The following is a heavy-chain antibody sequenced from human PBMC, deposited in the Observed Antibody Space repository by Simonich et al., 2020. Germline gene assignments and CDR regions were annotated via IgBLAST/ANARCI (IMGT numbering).Heavy chain of an antibody. CDR1: GLTFSSYS. D-gene: IGHD1-1*01. V-gene: IGHV3-21*01. Sequence: EVQLVESGGGLVKPGGSLRLSCAASGLTFSSYSMNWVRQAPGKGLGWVSSISSSSSYIYYADSVKGRFTISRDNAKNSLYLQMNSLRAEDTAVYYCARANERDYWGQGTLVTVSS. CDR3: ARANERDY. J-gene: IGHJ4*02. CDR2: ISSSSSYI.